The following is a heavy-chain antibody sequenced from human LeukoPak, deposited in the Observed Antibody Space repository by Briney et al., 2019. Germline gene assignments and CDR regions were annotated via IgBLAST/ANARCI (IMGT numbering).Heavy chain of an antibody. CDR2: IRYDGSNK. J-gene: IGHJ4*02. Sequence: PGGSLRLSCAASGFTFSTYGMHWVPQAPGQGLEGVAFIRYDGSNKYYADSVKGRFTISRDNSKSTLYLQMNSLRAEDTAVYYCARYHCSSTSCYSEVSFDYWGQGTLVTVSS. D-gene: IGHD2-2*01. V-gene: IGHV3-30*02. CDR3: ARYHCSSTSCYSEVSFDY. CDR1: GFTFSTYG.